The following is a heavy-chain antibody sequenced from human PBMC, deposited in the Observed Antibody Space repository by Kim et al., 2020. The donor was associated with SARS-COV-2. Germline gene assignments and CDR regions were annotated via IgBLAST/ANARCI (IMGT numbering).Heavy chain of an antibody. CDR1: GFTFSNAW. Sequence: GGSLRLSCAASGFTFSNAWMSWVRQAPGKGLEWVGRIKSKTDGGTTDYAAPVKGRFTISRDDSKNTLYLQMNSLKTEDTAVYYCTTDYYGSYYYYYYGMDVWGQGTTVTVSS. D-gene: IGHD3-10*01. V-gene: IGHV3-15*01. J-gene: IGHJ6*02. CDR2: IKSKTDGGTT. CDR3: TTDYYGSYYYYYYGMDV.